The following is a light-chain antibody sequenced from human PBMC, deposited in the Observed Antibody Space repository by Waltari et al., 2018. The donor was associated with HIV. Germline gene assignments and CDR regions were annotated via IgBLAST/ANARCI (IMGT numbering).Light chain of an antibody. CDR3: QVWDSDSEHVV. J-gene: IGLJ2*01. CDR1: NIGNKN. Sequence: SYVLTQSPSLSVAPGETARFPCGGKNIGNKNVHWFQQKPGQAPVLVIYYDSDRPSGIPERFSGSNSENTATLTISRVEAGDEADYYCQVWDSDSEHVVFGGGTKLTVL. V-gene: IGLV3-21*04. CDR2: YDS.